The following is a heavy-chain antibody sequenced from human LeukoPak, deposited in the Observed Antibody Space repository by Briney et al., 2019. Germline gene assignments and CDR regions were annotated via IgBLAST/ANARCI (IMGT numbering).Heavy chain of an antibody. CDR2: IYTSGST. V-gene: IGHV4-4*07. CDR3: ARDGGVLLWFGEPRQLEFDP. J-gene: IGHJ5*02. D-gene: IGHD3-10*01. CDR1: GGSISSYY. Sequence: SETLSLTCTVSGGSISSYYWSWIRQPAGKGLEWIGRIYTSGSTNYNPSLKSRVTMSVDTSKNQFSLKLSSVTAADTAVYYCARDGGVLLWFGEPRQLEFDPWGQGTLVTVSS.